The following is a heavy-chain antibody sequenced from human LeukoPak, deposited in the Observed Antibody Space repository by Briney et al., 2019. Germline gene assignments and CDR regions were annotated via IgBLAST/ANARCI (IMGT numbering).Heavy chain of an antibody. CDR1: GGSISSYY. J-gene: IGHJ4*02. CDR3: ARDAARSNTAMGIYVY. CDR2: IYYSGST. D-gene: IGHD5-18*01. V-gene: IGHV4-59*01. Sequence: SETLSLTCTVSGGSISSYYWSWIRQPPGKGLEWIGYIYYSGSTNYNPSLKSRVTISVDTSKNQFSLKLSSVTAADTAVYYCARDAARSNTAMGIYVYWGQGTLVTVSS.